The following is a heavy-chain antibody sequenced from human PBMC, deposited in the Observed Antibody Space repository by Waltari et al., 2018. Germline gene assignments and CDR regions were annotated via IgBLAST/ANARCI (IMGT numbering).Heavy chain of an antibody. V-gene: IGHV3-13*01. CDR2: IGTADDT. CDR1: GFTLGSYD. D-gene: IGHD4-17*01. CDR3: ARGGTVTDFDY. Sequence: EVQLVASGGGLLQPGGSLRLYCAASGFTLGSYDMHWVRQATGKGLEWVSSIGTADDTYHSGSVKGRFTISRENAKNSLHLQMNALRAEDTAVYYCARGGTVTDFDYWGHGTLVIVSS. J-gene: IGHJ4*01.